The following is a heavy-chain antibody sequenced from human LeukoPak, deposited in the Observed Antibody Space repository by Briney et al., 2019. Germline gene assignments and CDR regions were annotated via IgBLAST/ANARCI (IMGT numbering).Heavy chain of an antibody. CDR1: GGSINSYY. V-gene: IGHV4-59*01. D-gene: IGHD1-26*01. CDR2: IYYSGST. J-gene: IGHJ6*02. CDR3: ARMSGTNYYYYGMDV. Sequence: SETLSLTCTVSGGSINSYYWSWIRQPPGKGLEWIGYIYYSGSTNYNPSLKSRVTISVDTSKNQFSLKLSSVTAADTAVYCCARMSGTNYYYYGMDVWGQGTTVTVSS.